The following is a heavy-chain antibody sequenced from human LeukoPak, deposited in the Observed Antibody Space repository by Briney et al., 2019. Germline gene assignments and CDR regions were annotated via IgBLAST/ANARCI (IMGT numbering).Heavy chain of an antibody. V-gene: IGHV3-33*06. J-gene: IGHJ4*02. CDR1: GFTFSSYG. Sequence: GGSLRLSCAASGFTFSSYGMHWVRQAPGKGLEWVAVIWYDGSNKYYADSVKGRFTISRDNSKNTLYLQMNSLRAEDTAVYYCAKERYYYDSSGSAYFDYWGQGPLVTVSS. CDR3: AKERYYYDSSGSAYFDY. CDR2: IWYDGSNK. D-gene: IGHD3-22*01.